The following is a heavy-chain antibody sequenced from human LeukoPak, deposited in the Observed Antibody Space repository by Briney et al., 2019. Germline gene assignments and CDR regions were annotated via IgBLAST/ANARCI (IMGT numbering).Heavy chain of an antibody. V-gene: IGHV4-30-4*01. CDR3: AGTYCSSTSCYERRTDWFDP. CDR2: ISYSGST. Sequence: SETLSLTCTVSGGSISSGDYYWSWIRQPPGQGLEWIGYISYSGSTYYNPSLKSRVTISGDTSKNQFSLKLSSVTAADTAVYYCAGTYCSSTSCYERRTDWFDPWGQGTLVTVSS. D-gene: IGHD2-2*01. J-gene: IGHJ5*02. CDR1: GGSISSGDYY.